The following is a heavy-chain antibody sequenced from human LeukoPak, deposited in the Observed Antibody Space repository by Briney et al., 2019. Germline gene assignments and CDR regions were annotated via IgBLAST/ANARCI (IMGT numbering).Heavy chain of an antibody. CDR3: TRGAYSSGPFDP. CDR2: ISGSGGDT. V-gene: IGHV3-23*01. CDR1: GFNFNYYA. Sequence: GGSLRLSCAASGFNFNYYAMNWVRQAPGKGLEWVSGISGSGGDTYYADSVKGRFTISRDNSKNTLSLQMNSLRAEDTAVYYCTRGAYSSGPFDPWGQGTLVTVSS. J-gene: IGHJ5*02. D-gene: IGHD6-19*01.